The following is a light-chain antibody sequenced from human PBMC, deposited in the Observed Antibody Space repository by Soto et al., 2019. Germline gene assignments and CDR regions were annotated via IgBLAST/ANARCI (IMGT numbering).Light chain of an antibody. V-gene: IGLV2-14*01. J-gene: IGLJ1*01. Sequence: QSVLSQPGSVCGSPGQSITISCTGTSSDVGGYDYVSWYQQHPGKAPNFVIYEVTNRPSGVSHRFSGSKSGNTASLTISGLQAEDEADYYCSSYTTTSTYVFGTGTKVAVL. CDR1: SSDVGGYDY. CDR2: EVT. CDR3: SSYTTTSTYV.